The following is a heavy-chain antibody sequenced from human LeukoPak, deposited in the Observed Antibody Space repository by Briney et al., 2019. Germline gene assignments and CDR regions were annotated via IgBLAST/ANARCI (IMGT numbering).Heavy chain of an antibody. D-gene: IGHD5-18*01. CDR1: GGSISSGGYY. CDR2: IYYSGST. CDR3: ARGPAWIQLWLPYYYYGMDV. V-gene: IGHV4-31*03. Sequence: SETLSLTCTVSGGSISSGGYYWSWIRQHPGKGLEWIGYIYYSGSTYYNPSLKSRVTISVDTSKNQFSPKLSSVTAADTAVYYCARGPAWIQLWLPYYYYGMDVWGQGTTVTVSS. J-gene: IGHJ6*02.